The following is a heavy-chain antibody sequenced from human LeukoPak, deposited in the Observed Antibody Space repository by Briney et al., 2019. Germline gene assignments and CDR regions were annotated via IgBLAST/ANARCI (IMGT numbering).Heavy chain of an antibody. J-gene: IGHJ4*02. V-gene: IGHV4-4*02. CDR2: IYHSGST. Sequence: SGTLSLTCAVSGGSISSSYWWSWVRQPPGKGLEWIGEIYHSGSTNYNPSLKSRVTISVDKSKNRFSLKLSSVTAADTAVYYCARSKYSSSWYYFDHWGQGTLVTVSS. CDR3: ARSKYSSSWYYFDH. D-gene: IGHD6-13*01. CDR1: GGSISSSYW.